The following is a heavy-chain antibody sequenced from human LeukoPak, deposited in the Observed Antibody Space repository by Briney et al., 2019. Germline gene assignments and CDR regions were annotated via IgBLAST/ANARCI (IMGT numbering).Heavy chain of an antibody. CDR3: ATSYTGNFDY. J-gene: IGHJ4*02. D-gene: IGHD2-2*02. CDR2: ISGSGAGT. V-gene: IGHV3-23*01. CDR1: GFTFSSYA. Sequence: GESLRLSCAASGFTFSSYAMSWVRQAPGKGLEWVSTISGSGAGTYYADSVKGRFTISRDNSKNTLYLQMNSLRAEDTAVYYCATSYTGNFDYWGQGTLVTVSS.